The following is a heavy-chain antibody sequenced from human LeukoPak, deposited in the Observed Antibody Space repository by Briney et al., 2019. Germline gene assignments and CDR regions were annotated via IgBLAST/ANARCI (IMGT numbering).Heavy chain of an antibody. D-gene: IGHD1-26*01. CDR3: ARDGRGLLRDGVLGAFDI. CDR1: GGSISSYY. Sequence: SETLSLTCTVSGGSISSYYWSWIRQPPGKGLEWIGYIYYSGSTYYNPSLKSRVTISVDTSKNQFSLKLSSVTAADTAVYYCARDGRGLLRDGVLGAFDIWGQGTMVTVSS. V-gene: IGHV4-59*12. CDR2: IYYSGST. J-gene: IGHJ3*02.